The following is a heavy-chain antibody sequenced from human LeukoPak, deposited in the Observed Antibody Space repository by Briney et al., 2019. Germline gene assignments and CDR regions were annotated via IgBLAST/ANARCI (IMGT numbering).Heavy chain of an antibody. J-gene: IGHJ5*02. V-gene: IGHV3-7*01. CDR2: IKQDGSEK. CDR1: GFAFSSYW. CDR3: ARGSSGWYGNWFDP. D-gene: IGHD6-19*01. Sequence: GGSLRLSCAASGFAFSSYWMSWVRQAPGKGLEWVANIKQDGSEKYYVDSVKGRFTISRDNAKNSLYLQMNSLRAEDTAVYYCARGSSGWYGNWFDPWGQGTLVTVSS.